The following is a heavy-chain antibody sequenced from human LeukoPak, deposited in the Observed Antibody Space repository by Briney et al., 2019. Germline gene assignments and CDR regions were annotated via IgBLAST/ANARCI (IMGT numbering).Heavy chain of an antibody. D-gene: IGHD2-2*01. CDR2: INPNSGGT. V-gene: IGHV1-2*02. CDR3: ARADSVPAGDYHYWYMDV. J-gene: IGHJ6*03. CDR1: GYTFTGYY. Sequence: GSVKVSCKASGYTFTGYYMHWVRQDLRQGLQWMGWINPNSGGTDYAQKFQGRVTMTRDTSIRTVYVELSSLRSDDTAVYYCARADSVPAGDYHYWYMDVWGKGTTVTVSS.